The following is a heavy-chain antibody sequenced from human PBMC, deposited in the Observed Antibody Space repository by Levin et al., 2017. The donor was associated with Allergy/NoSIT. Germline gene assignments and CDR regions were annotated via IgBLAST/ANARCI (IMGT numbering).Heavy chain of an antibody. J-gene: IGHJ4*02. CDR3: ARQSDYSDYGLSVYY. D-gene: IGHD4-11*01. CDR2: VYDSDST. V-gene: IGHV4-39*01. CDR1: GGSISRSPYY. Sequence: SETLSLTCTVHGGSISRSPYYWGWIRQAPGKGLEWIGSVYDSDSTYHNPSLKSRVTISVDTSKNQFSLRLSSVTAADTAVYFCARQSDYSDYGLSVYYWGQGALVTVSS.